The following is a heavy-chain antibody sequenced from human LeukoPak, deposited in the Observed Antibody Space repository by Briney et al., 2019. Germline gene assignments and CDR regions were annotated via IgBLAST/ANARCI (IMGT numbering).Heavy chain of an antibody. J-gene: IGHJ4*02. CDR1: GFTFSSYS. Sequence: GGSLRLSCAASGFTFSSYSVNWVRQAPGKGLEWVSIISRESRNIIYADSVKGRFTISRDNTKNSLFLQMNSLRAEDTAIYFCAKDRWTNLPAYFDYWGQGTLVTVSS. CDR2: ISRESRNI. CDR3: AKDRWTNLPAYFDY. D-gene: IGHD2-8*01. V-gene: IGHV3-21*04.